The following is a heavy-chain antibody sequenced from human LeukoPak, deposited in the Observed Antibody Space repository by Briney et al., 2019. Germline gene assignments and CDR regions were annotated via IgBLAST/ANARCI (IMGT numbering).Heavy chain of an antibody. D-gene: IGHD2-15*01. Sequence: KPSETLSLTCAVYGGSFSGYYWSWIRQPPGKGLEWIEEINHSGSTNYNPSLKSRVTISVDTSKNQFSLKLSSVTAADTAVYYCARPAYCSGGSCYWRDWFDPWGQGTLVTVSS. J-gene: IGHJ5*02. CDR1: GGSFSGYY. V-gene: IGHV4-34*01. CDR2: INHSGST. CDR3: ARPAYCSGGSCYWRDWFDP.